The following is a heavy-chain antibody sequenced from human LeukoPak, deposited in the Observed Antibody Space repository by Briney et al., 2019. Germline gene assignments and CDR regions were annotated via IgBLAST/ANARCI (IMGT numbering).Heavy chain of an antibody. CDR1: GYTFTSYG. CDR2: ISAYNGNT. D-gene: IGHD3-10*02. J-gene: IGHJ6*02. CDR3: ARGVSSGVRGVIHLGMDV. V-gene: IGHV1-18*01. Sequence: ASVKVSCKASGYTFTSYGISWVRQAPGQGLEWMGWISAYNGNTNYAQKLQGRVTMTTDTSTSTAYMELRSLRSDDTAVYYCARGVSSGVRGVIHLGMDVWGQGTTVTVSS.